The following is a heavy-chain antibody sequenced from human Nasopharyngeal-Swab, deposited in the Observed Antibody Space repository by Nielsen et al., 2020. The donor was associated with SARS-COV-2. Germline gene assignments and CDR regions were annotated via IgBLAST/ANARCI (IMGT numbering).Heavy chain of an antibody. CDR3: AKGGGTTGTVGLDI. D-gene: IGHD1-1*01. CDR2: ISYDGSNK. V-gene: IGHV3-30*18. J-gene: IGHJ3*02. Sequence: GGSLRLSCAASGFTFSSYGMHWVRQAPGQGLEWVAVISYDGSNKYYADSVKGRFTISRDNSKNTLYLQMNSLRAEDTAVYYCAKGGGTTGTVGLDIWGQGTMVTVSS. CDR1: GFTFSSYG.